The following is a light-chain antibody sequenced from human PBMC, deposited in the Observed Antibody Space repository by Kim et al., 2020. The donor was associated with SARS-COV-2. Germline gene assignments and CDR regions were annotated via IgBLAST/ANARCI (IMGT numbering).Light chain of an antibody. CDR3: QAWDSSRVV. CDR2: QDS. Sequence: SYELTQPPSVSVSPGQTASITCSGDKLGDKYACWYQQKPGQSPVLVIYQDSKRPSGIPERFSGSNSGNTATLTMSGTQAMDEADYYCQAWDSSRVVFGGG. J-gene: IGLJ2*01. V-gene: IGLV3-1*01. CDR1: KLGDKY.